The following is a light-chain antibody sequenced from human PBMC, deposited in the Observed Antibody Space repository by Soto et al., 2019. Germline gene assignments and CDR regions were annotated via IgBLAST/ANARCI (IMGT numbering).Light chain of an antibody. CDR2: DAS. J-gene: IGKJ5*01. Sequence: EIVLTQSPATLSLSPGERATLSCRASQSVSSYLAWYQQKPGQAPRHLIYDASNRATGIPARFSGSGSGTDFTLTISSLEPEDFAVYYCQQLSNWPPITFGQGTRLEIK. CDR1: QSVSSY. V-gene: IGKV3-11*01. CDR3: QQLSNWPPIT.